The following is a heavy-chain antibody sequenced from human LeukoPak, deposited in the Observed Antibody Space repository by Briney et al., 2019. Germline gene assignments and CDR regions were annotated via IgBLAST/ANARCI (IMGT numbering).Heavy chain of an antibody. Sequence: GGSLRLSCAASGFTFSSYAMSWVRQAPGKGLEWVSAISGSGGSTYYADSVKGRFTISRDNSKNTLYLQMNSLRAEDTAVYYCAKDPYGSGSFAHDYWGQGTLVTVSS. D-gene: IGHD3-10*01. CDR3: AKDPYGSGSFAHDY. V-gene: IGHV3-23*01. CDR1: GFTFSSYA. CDR2: ISGSGGST. J-gene: IGHJ4*02.